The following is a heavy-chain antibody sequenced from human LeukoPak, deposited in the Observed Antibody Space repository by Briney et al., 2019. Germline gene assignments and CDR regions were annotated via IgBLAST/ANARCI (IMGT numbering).Heavy chain of an antibody. V-gene: IGHV3-7*03. CDR2: IQRDGSDN. CDR3: ARGWCPHCGMGD. J-gene: IGHJ6*04. D-gene: IGHD2-8*02. Sequence: GGSLRLSCVASGFTFSKYWMTWVRQAPGKGLEWVANIQRDGSDNNYADSVKGRFTISRDNAKNSLYLQMNSLRAEDTAIYYCARGWCPHCGMGDWGKGTTVTVSS. CDR1: GFTFSKYW.